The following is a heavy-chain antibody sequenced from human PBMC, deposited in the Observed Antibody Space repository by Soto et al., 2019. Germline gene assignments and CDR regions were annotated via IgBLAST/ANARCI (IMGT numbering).Heavy chain of an antibody. J-gene: IGHJ5*01. D-gene: IGHD2-15*01. CDR3: ARELAVVAAIWLDP. Sequence: EASVKVSCKASGGTFSSYAISWVRQAPGQGLEWMGGIIPIFGTANYAQKFQGRVTITADESTSTAYMELSSLRSEDTAVYYCARELAVVAAIWLDPWGQGTLVTVSS. V-gene: IGHV1-69*13. CDR1: GGTFSSYA. CDR2: IIPIFGTA.